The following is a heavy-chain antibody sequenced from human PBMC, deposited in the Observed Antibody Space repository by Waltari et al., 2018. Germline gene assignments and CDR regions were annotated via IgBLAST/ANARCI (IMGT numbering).Heavy chain of an antibody. D-gene: IGHD2-2*01. CDR2: IRYDGSNA. V-gene: IGHV3-30*02. Sequence: QVQLVESGGGVVPPGGSLRLPRAADGLHPGSCGQYCVRPSPGKGLEGVAFIRYDGSNAYYAASVKGRFTVSRDNSKNTLSLHMNSLRAEDTAVYYCARDGSFVVVPEAMFDYYMDVWGKGTTVSVSS. CDR3: ARDGSFVVVPEAMFDYYMDV. CDR1: GLHPGSCG. J-gene: IGHJ6*03.